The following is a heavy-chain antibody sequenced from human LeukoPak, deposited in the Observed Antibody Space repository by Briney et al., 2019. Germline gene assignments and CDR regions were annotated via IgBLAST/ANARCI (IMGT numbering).Heavy chain of an antibody. D-gene: IGHD3-22*01. V-gene: IGHV4-31*03. Sequence: SETLSLTCTVSGGSISSGDYYWSWIRQHPGKGLEWIGYIYYSGSTYYNPSLKSRVTISVDTSKNQFSLKLSSVTAADTAVYYCARDTYYYDSSGLDYWGQGTLVTVSS. J-gene: IGHJ4*02. CDR2: IYYSGST. CDR1: GGSISSGDYY. CDR3: ARDTYYYDSSGLDY.